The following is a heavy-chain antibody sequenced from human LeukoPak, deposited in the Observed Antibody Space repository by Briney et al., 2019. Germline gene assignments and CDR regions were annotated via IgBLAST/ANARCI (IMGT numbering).Heavy chain of an antibody. V-gene: IGHV1-2*02. Sequence: ASVKVSCEASGYTFTGYYMHWVRQAPGQGLEWMGWINPNSGGTNYAQKFQGRVTMTRDTSISTAYMELSRLRSDDTAVYYCARREVISSSWYEGVDYWGQGTLVTVSS. CDR2: INPNSGGT. J-gene: IGHJ4*02. CDR3: ARREVISSSWYEGVDY. CDR1: GYTFTGYY. D-gene: IGHD6-13*01.